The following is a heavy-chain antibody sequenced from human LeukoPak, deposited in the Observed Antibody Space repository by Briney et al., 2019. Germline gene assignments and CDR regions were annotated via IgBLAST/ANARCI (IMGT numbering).Heavy chain of an antibody. CDR3: AKESGHCSSTSCYLFWFDP. D-gene: IGHD2-2*01. J-gene: IGHJ5*02. V-gene: IGHV3-30*02. Sequence: PGRSLRLSCPASGFTFSSYGMHWVRQAPGKGLEWVAFIRYDGSTTYYADAVKGRFTISRDNSKNTLYLQMNSLRAEDTAVYYCAKESGHCSSTSCYLFWFDPWGQGTLVTVSS. CDR2: IRYDGSTT. CDR1: GFTFSSYG.